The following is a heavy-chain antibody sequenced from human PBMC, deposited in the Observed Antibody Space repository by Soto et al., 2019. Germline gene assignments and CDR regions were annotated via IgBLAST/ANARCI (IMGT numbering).Heavy chain of an antibody. J-gene: IGHJ4*02. CDR2: ISSTTNYI. Sequence: VGSLRLSCAASGFTFTRYSMNWVRQAPGKGLEWVSSISSTTNYIYYGDSMKGRFTISRDNAKNSLYLEMNSLRAEDTAVYYCARESEDLTSNFDYWGQGTLVTVSS. CDR1: GFTFTRYS. V-gene: IGHV3-21*06. CDR3: ARESEDLTSNFDY.